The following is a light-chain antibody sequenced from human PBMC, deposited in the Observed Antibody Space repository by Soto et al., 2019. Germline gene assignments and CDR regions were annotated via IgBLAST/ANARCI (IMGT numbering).Light chain of an antibody. Sequence: EIVLTQSPATPSLSPGERATLSCRASQSVSSYLAWYQQKPGQAPRLLIYDASNRATGIPARFSGGGSGTDFTLTISSLEPEDFAVYYCQQRSNWPPPLTFGQGTKVEIK. V-gene: IGKV3-11*01. CDR2: DAS. CDR3: QQRSNWPPPLT. J-gene: IGKJ1*01. CDR1: QSVSSY.